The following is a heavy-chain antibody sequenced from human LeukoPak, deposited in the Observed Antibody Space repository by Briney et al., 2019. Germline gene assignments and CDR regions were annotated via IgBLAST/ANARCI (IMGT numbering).Heavy chain of an antibody. CDR2: IKQDGSER. Sequence: PGGSLRLSCVLSEFTFSSYWMSWVRRAPGNGLEWVANIKQDGSERYYVDSVKGRFTISRDNARNSLYLQMNRLRVEDTAVYYCARITWELLGVGHYFDYWGQGTLVTVSS. V-gene: IGHV3-7*01. CDR1: EFTFSSYW. CDR3: ARITWELLGVGHYFDY. D-gene: IGHD1-26*01. J-gene: IGHJ4*02.